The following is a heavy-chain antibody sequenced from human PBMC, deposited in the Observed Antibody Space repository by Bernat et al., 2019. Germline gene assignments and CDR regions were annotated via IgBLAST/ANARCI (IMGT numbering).Heavy chain of an antibody. CDR3: AGWGYGDYAFDGMDV. J-gene: IGHJ6*02. V-gene: IGHV4-59*01. CDR1: GGSISSYY. CDR2: IYYSGST. Sequence: QVQLQESGPGLVKPSETLSLTCTVSGGSISSYYWSWIRQPPGKGLERIGYIYYSGSTNYNPSLKSRVTISVDTSKNQFSLKLSSVTAADTAVYYCAGWGYGDYAFDGMDVWGQGTTVTVSS. D-gene: IGHD4-17*01.